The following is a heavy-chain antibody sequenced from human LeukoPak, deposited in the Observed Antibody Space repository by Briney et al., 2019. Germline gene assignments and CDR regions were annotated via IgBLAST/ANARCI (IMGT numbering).Heavy chain of an antibody. CDR1: GGSISSSSYY. Sequence: PSETLSLTCTVSGGSISSSSYYWGWIRQPPGKGLEWIGSIYYSGSTYYNPSLKSRVTISVDTSKNQFSLKLSSVTAADTAVYYCARVYRTTPYDAFDIWGQGTVVTVSS. J-gene: IGHJ3*02. CDR2: IYYSGST. V-gene: IGHV4-39*07. D-gene: IGHD4-11*01. CDR3: ARVYRTTPYDAFDI.